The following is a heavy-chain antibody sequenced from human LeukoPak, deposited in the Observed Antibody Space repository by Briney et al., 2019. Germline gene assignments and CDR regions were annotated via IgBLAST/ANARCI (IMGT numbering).Heavy chain of an antibody. D-gene: IGHD5-18*01. CDR2: INPNSGGT. Sequence: ASVNVSCKASGYTFTGYYMHWVRQAPGQGLEWMGRINPNSGGTNYAQKFQGRVTMTRDTSISTAYMELSRLRSDDTAVYYCARELAAMVNNFDYWGQGTLVTVSS. V-gene: IGHV1-2*06. CDR1: GYTFTGYY. CDR3: ARELAAMVNNFDY. J-gene: IGHJ4*02.